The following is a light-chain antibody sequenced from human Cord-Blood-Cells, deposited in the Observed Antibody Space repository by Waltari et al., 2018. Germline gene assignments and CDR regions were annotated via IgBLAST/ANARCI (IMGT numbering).Light chain of an antibody. CDR1: QSISSY. Sequence: DIQMTQSPSSLSASVGDRVNITCRASQSISSYLNWYHQKPGKAPKLLIYAASSLQSGVPSRCSCSGSGTDFTLTISSLQPEDFATYYCQQSYSTPLTFGGGTKVESK. J-gene: IGKJ4*01. CDR3: QQSYSTPLT. CDR2: AAS. V-gene: IGKV1-39*01.